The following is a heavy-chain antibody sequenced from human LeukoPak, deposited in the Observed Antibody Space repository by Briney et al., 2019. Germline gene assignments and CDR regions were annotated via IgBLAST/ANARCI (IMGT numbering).Heavy chain of an antibody. CDR2: IYHSGST. CDR3: ATDQVVGSTRYSWFDP. D-gene: IGHD1-26*01. V-gene: IGHV4-59*12. J-gene: IGHJ5*02. CDR1: GGSISSYY. Sequence: SETLSLTCTVSGGSISSYYWSWIRQPPGKGLEWIGSIYHSGSTYYNPSLESRVTISVDTSKNQFSLKLTSVTAADTAVYYCATDQVVGSTRYSWFDPWGQGTLVTVSS.